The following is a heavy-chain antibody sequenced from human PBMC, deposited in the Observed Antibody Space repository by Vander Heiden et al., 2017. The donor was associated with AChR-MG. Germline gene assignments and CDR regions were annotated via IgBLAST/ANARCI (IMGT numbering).Heavy chain of an antibody. CDR3: ARGTYSSGWNLDY. CDR2: MNPNSGNT. J-gene: IGHJ4*01. CDR1: GYTFTTYE. Sequence: QVQLVQSGAEVKKPGASVKVSCKASGYTFTTYEINWVRQATGQGLEWMGWMNPNSGNTGYAQKFQGRVTMTRNTSISTAYMELSSLRSEDTAVYCCARGTYSSGWNLDYWGQGTLVTVSS. V-gene: IGHV1-8*01. D-gene: IGHD6-19*01.